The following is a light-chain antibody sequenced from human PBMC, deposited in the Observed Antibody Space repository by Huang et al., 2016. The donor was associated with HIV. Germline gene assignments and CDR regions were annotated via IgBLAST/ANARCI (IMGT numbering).Light chain of an antibody. CDR2: GAS. CDR1: QTVNIN. V-gene: IGKV3-15*01. Sequence: EIVMTQSPATLSVSPGERATLSCRASQTVNINLAWYQHKPGQAPRLLIYGASTRATGVPDRFSGSGSGTKFNLTISSLQSEDFAVYYCQQYNNWLAFGQGTKVEIK. J-gene: IGKJ1*01. CDR3: QQYNNWLA.